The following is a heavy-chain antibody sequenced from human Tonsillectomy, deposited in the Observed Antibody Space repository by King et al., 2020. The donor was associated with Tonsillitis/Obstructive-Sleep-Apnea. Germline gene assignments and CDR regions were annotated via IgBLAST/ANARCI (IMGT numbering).Heavy chain of an antibody. CDR2: INTNTGNP. CDR1: GYTFTSYG. J-gene: IGHJ6*04. V-gene: IGHV7-4-1*02. D-gene: IGHD3-3*01. Sequence: VQLVQSRSELKKPGASVKVSCKASGYTFTSYGMNWVRQAPGQGLEWMGWINTNTGNPTYAQGFTGRFVFSLDTSVSTAYLEISSLKAEDTAVYYWARGNPYDFWNGYYRVKYEKPMAVWGKGTTVTVST. CDR3: ARGNPYDFWNGYYRVKYEKPMAV.